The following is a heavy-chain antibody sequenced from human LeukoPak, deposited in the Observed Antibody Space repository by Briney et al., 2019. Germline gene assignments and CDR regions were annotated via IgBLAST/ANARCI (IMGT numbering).Heavy chain of an antibody. CDR1: GGSFSGYY. CDR3: ARRKNYYGSGSRYYYYYYGMDV. J-gene: IGHJ6*02. Sequence: SETLSLTCAVYGGSFSGYYWSWIRQPPGKGLEWIGEINHSGSTNYNPSLKSRVTISVDTSKNQFSLKLSSVTAADTAVYYCARRKNYYGSGSRYYYYYYGMDVWGRGTTVTVSS. CDR2: INHSGST. V-gene: IGHV4-34*01. D-gene: IGHD3-10*01.